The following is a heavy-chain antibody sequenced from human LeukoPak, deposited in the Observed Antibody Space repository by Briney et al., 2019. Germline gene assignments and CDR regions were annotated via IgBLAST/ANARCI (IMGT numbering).Heavy chain of an antibody. CDR3: ARVARYYDSSGYPYCLDY. CDR2: IYPHDSDT. V-gene: IGHV5-51*01. CDR1: GYSFTNYW. Sequence: GESLKISCKGSGYSFTNYWIGWVRQKPGKGLEWMGIIYPHDSDTRYSPSFQGQVTISADKSISTAYLQWSSLKASDTAMYYCARVARYYDSSGYPYCLDYWGQGTLVTVSS. J-gene: IGHJ4*02. D-gene: IGHD3-22*01.